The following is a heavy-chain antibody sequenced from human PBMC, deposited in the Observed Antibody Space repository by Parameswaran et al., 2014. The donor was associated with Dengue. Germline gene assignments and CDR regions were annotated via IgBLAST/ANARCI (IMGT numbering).Heavy chain of an antibody. CDR2: FFSDGTT. Sequence: VRQMPGKGLEWVSAFFSDGTTYYADSVRGRFTISRHNSKNTLYVQMNSLRAEDTAVYYCARVVRDSTGYNHYWFGNWGQGTLVTVSS. V-gene: IGHV3-53*04. J-gene: IGHJ4*02. D-gene: IGHD3-22*01. CDR3: ARVVRDSTGYNHYWFGN.